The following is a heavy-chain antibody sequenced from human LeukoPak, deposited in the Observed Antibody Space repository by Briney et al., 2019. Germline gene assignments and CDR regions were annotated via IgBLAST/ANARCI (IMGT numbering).Heavy chain of an antibody. V-gene: IGHV1-18*04. CDR1: GYTVTSYG. D-gene: IGHD3-10*01. J-gene: IGHJ4*02. CDR2: IIAYNGNT. CDR3: ARVLRPYNYYGSGSYPPGGDH. Sequence: ASVKVSCKAAGYTVTSYGISCVRQAPGQGLEWRGWIIAYNGNTNYAQKLQARVTMTTDTSTSTAYMELRSLRSDDPALYSCARVLRPYNYYGSGSYPPGGDHWSQGTLVTVSS.